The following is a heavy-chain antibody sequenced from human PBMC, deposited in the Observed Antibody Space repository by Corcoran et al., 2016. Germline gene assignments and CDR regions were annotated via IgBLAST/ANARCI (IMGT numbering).Heavy chain of an antibody. V-gene: IGHV4-39*01. D-gene: IGHD4-17*01. CDR3: ASCLRWFLGY. J-gene: IGHJ4*02. Sequence: QLQLQESGPGLVKPSETLSLTCTVSGGSISSSSYYWGGIRQPPGKGREWIGSIYYSGGTYYNPSLKSRVTISVDTSKNQFSLKLSSVTAADTALYYCASCLRWFLGYWGQGTLVTVSS. CDR2: IYYSGGT. CDR1: GGSISSSSYY.